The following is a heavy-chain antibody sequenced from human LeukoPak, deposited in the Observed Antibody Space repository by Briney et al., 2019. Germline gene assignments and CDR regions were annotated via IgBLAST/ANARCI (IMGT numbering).Heavy chain of an antibody. V-gene: IGHV4-39*01. CDR2: IYYSGST. CDR3: ARQVGAHDY. J-gene: IGHJ4*02. Sequence: PSETLSLTCTVSGGSISSSSYCWGWIRQPPGKGLEWIGSIYYSGSTYYNPSLKSRVTISVDTSKNQFSLKLSSVTAADTAVYYCARQVGAHDYWGQGTLVTVSS. CDR1: GGSISSSSYC. D-gene: IGHD1-26*01.